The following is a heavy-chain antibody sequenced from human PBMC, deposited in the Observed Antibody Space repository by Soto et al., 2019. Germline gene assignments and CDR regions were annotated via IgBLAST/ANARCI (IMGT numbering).Heavy chain of an antibody. Sequence: GGSLRLSCAASGFSFSTSSMAWVRQAPGKGLEWVSSISSSSSYIYYADSVKGRFTISRDNAKNSLYLQMNSLRAEDTAVYYCARELSAEGEDYWGQRTLVTVSS. CDR2: ISSSSSYI. CDR1: GFSFSTSS. J-gene: IGHJ4*02. V-gene: IGHV3-21*01. D-gene: IGHD3-10*01. CDR3: ARELSAEGEDY.